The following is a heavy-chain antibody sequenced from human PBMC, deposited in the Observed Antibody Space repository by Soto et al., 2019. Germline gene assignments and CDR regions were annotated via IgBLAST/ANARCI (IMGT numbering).Heavy chain of an antibody. CDR1: GFTFSTCS. CDR2: ISYDGSNK. J-gene: IGHJ6*02. Sequence: GGSLRLSCAASGFTFSTCSMSWVRQAPGKGLEWVAVISYDGSNKYYADSVKGRFTISRDNSKNTLYLQMNSLRAEDTAVYYCAKDTGASSGWYDEYYYGMDVWGQGTTVTVSS. D-gene: IGHD6-19*01. V-gene: IGHV3-30*18. CDR3: AKDTGASSGWYDEYYYGMDV.